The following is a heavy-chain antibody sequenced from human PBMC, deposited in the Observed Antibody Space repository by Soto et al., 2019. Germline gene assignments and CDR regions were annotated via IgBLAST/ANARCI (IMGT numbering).Heavy chain of an antibody. D-gene: IGHD5-18*01. Sequence: GGSLRLSCAASGFTFSSYGMHWVRQAPGKGLEWVAVISYDGSNKYYADSVKGRFTISRDNSKNTLYLQMNSLRAEDTAVYYCAKDLGYSYGSFDYWGQGTRVTVSS. V-gene: IGHV3-30*18. J-gene: IGHJ4*02. CDR1: GFTFSSYG. CDR3: AKDLGYSYGSFDY. CDR2: ISYDGSNK.